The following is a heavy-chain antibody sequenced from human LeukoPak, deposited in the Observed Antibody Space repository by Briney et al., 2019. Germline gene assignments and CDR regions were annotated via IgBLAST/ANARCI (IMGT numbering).Heavy chain of an antibody. CDR3: ARSRSYSSSWYSDY. J-gene: IGHJ4*02. D-gene: IGHD6-13*01. CDR2: IYYSGST. Sequence: PLETLSLTCTVSGGSISSYYWSWIRQPPGKGLEWIGYIYYSGSTNYNPSLKSRVTISVDTSKNQFSLKLSSVTAADTAVYYCARSRSYSSSWYSDYWGQGTLVTVSS. CDR1: GGSISSYY. V-gene: IGHV4-59*01.